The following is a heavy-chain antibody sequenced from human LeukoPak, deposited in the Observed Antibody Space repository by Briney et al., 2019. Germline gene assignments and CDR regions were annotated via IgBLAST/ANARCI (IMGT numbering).Heavy chain of an antibody. CDR3: ARTLRRMEMTTIWGAFDV. CDR1: GYTFTGYY. D-gene: IGHD5-24*01. V-gene: IGHV1-2*02. J-gene: IGHJ3*01. Sequence: GASVKVSCKASGYTFTGYYMHWVRQAPGQGLEWMGWINPNSGGTIYAQKFLGRDTMTRDTSISTAYMELSSLRSDDTAVYYCARTLRRMEMTTIWGAFDVWGQGTMVTVSS. CDR2: INPNSGGT.